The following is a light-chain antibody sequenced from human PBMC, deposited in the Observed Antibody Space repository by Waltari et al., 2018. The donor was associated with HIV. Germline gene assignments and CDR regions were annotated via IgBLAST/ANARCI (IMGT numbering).Light chain of an antibody. CDR1: SHDIVSSNY. V-gene: IGLV2-14*03. CDR3: SSYTSSITYV. Sequence: QSALTQPASVSGSPGQSITISCTGTSHDIVSSNYVSWHQQHPGEAPKLIIHDVSDRPSGISNRFSGSKSGNTASLTISGLQTEDEADYYCSSYTSSITYVFGSGTRVTVL. J-gene: IGLJ1*01. CDR2: DVS.